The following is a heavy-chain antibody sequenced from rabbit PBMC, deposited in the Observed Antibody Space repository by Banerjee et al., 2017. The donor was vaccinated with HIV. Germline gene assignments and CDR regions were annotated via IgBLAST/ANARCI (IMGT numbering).Heavy chain of an antibody. CDR2: IYGGSSGST. CDR3: ARRYDSSGWGYYFNL. V-gene: IGHV1S40*01. Sequence: MCWFRQAPGKGLEWIGTIYGGSSGSTYHASWAKGRFTISKTSSTTVTLQMTSLTAADTATYFCARRYDSSGWGYYFNLWGPGTLVTVS. J-gene: IGHJ4*01. D-gene: IGHD4-1*01.